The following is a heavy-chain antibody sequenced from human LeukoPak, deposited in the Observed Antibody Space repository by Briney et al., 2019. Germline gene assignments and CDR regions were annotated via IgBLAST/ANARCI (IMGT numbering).Heavy chain of an antibody. CDR1: GFTFSSYA. J-gene: IGHJ3*02. Sequence: GGSLRLSCTASGFTFSSYAMHWVRQAPGKGLEWVAVISYDGSNKCYADSVKGRFTISRDNSKNTLYLQMNSLRAEDTAVYYCARDFVTPARYCSGGSCYGDAFDIWGQGTMVTVSS. D-gene: IGHD2-15*01. CDR3: ARDFVTPARYCSGGSCYGDAFDI. V-gene: IGHV3-30*04. CDR2: ISYDGSNK.